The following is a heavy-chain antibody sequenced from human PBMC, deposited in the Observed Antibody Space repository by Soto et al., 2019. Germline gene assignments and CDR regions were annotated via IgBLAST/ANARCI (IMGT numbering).Heavy chain of an antibody. V-gene: IGHV4-59*01. CDR3: ARGRYSGYDLEYYFDY. CDR2: IYYSGST. CDR1: GGSISSYY. D-gene: IGHD5-12*01. J-gene: IGHJ4*02. Sequence: SETLSLTCTVSGGSISSYYWSWIRQPPGKGLEWIGYIYYSGSTNYNPSLKSRVTISVDTSKNQFSLKLSSVTAADTAVYYCARGRYSGYDLEYYFDYWGQGTLVTVSS.